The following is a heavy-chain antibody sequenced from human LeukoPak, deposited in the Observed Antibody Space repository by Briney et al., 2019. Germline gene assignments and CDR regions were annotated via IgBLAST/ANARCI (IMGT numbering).Heavy chain of an antibody. D-gene: IGHD4-11*01. CDR2: ISSSGSTI. CDR3: ARDDRDMTTVTTLDY. V-gene: IGHV3-48*03. CDR1: GFTFSSYE. Sequence: GGSLRLSCAASGFTFSSYEMNWVRQAPGKGLEWVSYISSSGSTIYYADSVKGRFTISRDNAKNSLYLQMNSLRAEDAAVYYCARDDRDMTTVTTLDYWGQGTLVTVSS. J-gene: IGHJ4*02.